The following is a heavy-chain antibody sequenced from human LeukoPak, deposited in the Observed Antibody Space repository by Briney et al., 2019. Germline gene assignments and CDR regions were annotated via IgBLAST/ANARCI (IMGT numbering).Heavy chain of an antibody. V-gene: IGHV3-15*01. CDR3: TTEYNGDYGN. J-gene: IGHJ4*02. D-gene: IGHD4-17*01. CDR1: GFPFSNAW. Sequence: GGSLRLSFAASGFPFSNAWMSWVRPAPGKGLEWVGRIKSKTDGGTTDYAAPVKGRFTISRDDSKNTLYLQMKSLKTEDTAVYYCTTEYNGDYGNWGQGTLVTVSS. CDR2: IKSKTDGGTT.